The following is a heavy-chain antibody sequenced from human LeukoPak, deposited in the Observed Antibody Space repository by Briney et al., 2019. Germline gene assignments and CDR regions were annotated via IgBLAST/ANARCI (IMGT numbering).Heavy chain of an antibody. CDR3: ARLVVSTSPYGMDV. Sequence: GGSLRLSCAASGFTFSSYAMHWVRQAPGKGLEWVAVISYDGSNKYYADSVKGRFTISRDNSKNTLYLQMNSLRAEDTAVYYCARLVVSTSPYGMDVWGQGTTVTVSS. D-gene: IGHD5/OR15-5a*01. CDR1: GFTFSSYA. CDR2: ISYDGSNK. V-gene: IGHV3-30-3*01. J-gene: IGHJ6*02.